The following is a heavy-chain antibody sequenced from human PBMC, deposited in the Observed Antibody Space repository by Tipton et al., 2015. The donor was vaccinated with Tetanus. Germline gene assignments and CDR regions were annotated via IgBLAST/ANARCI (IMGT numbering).Heavy chain of an antibody. V-gene: IGHV4-30-4*08. J-gene: IGHJ4*02. D-gene: IGHD5-18*01. CDR2: VYYSGRT. Sequence: TLSLTCSVSGDSGSRHYWSWIRQSPGKGLEWIGHVYYSGRTYYNPPLKSRVTISADMSKNQFSLKLTSVTAADTATYYCARMGFTYGQVVYWGQGTLVTVAS. CDR3: ARMGFTYGQVVY. CDR1: GDSGSRHY.